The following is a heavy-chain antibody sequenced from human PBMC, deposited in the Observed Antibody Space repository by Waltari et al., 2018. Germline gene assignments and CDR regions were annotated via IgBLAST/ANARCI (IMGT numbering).Heavy chain of an antibody. CDR1: GFTFGDTS. J-gene: IGHJ1*01. CDR2: IKTNSEVGKT. Sequence: EVHLVESGGGLVKPGESLRVSCTASGFTFGDTSMNWVRQAPGKVLDGVGLIKTNSEVGKTIRAGRVESRFVIQRHDSRNTLYLQMNNLRTEDTAVYYCNTDKMGPYDILTGHYWGQGTLVTVSS. D-gene: IGHD3-9*01. CDR3: NTDKMGPYDILTGHY. V-gene: IGHV3-15*07.